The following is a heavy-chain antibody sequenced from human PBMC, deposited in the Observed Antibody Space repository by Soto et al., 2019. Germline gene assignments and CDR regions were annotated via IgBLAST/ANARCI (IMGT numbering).Heavy chain of an antibody. J-gene: IGHJ4*02. CDR1: GFSFRDYF. V-gene: IGHV3-11*01. D-gene: IGHD2-21*01. Sequence: GGSLRLSCAASGFSFRDYFMSWIRQAPGKGLEWVSYIGPYGNSIYYADSVKGRFTISRDDATNSLHLHMNSLRTDDTAVYYCARDDHTYGVYWGQGTPVTVSS. CDR3: ARDDHTYGVY. CDR2: IGPYGNSI.